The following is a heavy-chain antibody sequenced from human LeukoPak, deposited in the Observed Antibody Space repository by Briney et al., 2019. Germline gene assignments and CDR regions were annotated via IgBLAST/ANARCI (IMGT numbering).Heavy chain of an antibody. J-gene: IGHJ4*02. V-gene: IGHV3-9*01. CDR3: AKDGGLDKYGYNPLDN. CDR2: ISWNRGII. Sequence: PGGSLRLSCAASGFTFEDYAMHWVRQVPGKGLEGVSGISWNRGIIEYADSVKGRFTISRDNAKNSLYLQMNSLRVEDTALYYCAKDGGLDKYGYNPLDNWGQGTLVTVSS. CDR1: GFTFEDYA. D-gene: IGHD5-24*01.